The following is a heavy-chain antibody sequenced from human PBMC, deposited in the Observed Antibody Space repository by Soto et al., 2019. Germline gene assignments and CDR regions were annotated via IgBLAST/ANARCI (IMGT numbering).Heavy chain of an antibody. J-gene: IGHJ5*02. V-gene: IGHV1-2*04. CDR1: GYTFTGYY. CDR2: INPNSGGT. Sequence: ASVKVSCKASGYTFTGYYMHWVRQAPGQGLEWMGWINPNSGGTNYAQEFQGWVTMTRDTSISTAYMELSRLRSDDTAVYYCARSYDILTGYYNWFDPWGQGTLVTVSS. CDR3: ARSYDILTGYYNWFDP. D-gene: IGHD3-9*01.